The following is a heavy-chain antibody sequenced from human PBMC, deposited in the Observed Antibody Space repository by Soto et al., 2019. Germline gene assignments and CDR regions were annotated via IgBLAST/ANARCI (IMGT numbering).Heavy chain of an antibody. V-gene: IGHV4-4*07. CDR3: VRDGTKTLRDWFDP. CDR2: IYATGTT. D-gene: IGHD1-1*01. CDR1: GASISGFY. Sequence: SETLSLTCTVSGASISGFYWSWIRKSAGKGLEWIVRIYATGTTDYNPSLKSRVMMSVDTSKKQFSLKLRSVTAADTAVYYCVRDGTKTLRDWFDPWGQGISVTVSS. J-gene: IGHJ5*02.